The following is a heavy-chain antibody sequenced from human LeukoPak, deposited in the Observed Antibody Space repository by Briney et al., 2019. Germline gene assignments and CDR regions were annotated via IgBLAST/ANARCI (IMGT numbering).Heavy chain of an antibody. CDR3: ARDLWFGELLPDY. D-gene: IGHD3-10*01. J-gene: IGHJ4*02. CDR2: ISYDGSNK. CDR1: GFTFSSYA. V-gene: IGHV3-30-3*01. Sequence: PGRSLRLSCAASGFTFSSYAMHWVRQAPGKGLEWVAVISYDGSNKYYADSVKGRFTISRDNSKNTLYLQMNSLRAEDTAVYYCARDLWFGELLPDYWGQGTLVTVSS.